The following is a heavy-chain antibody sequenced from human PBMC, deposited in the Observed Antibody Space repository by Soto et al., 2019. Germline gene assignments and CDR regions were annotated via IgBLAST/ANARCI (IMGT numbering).Heavy chain of an antibody. D-gene: IGHD2-2*01. V-gene: IGHV3-15*01. CDR3: TTDIVVVPAATNMDV. Sequence: EVQLVESGGGLVKPGGSLRLSCAASGFTFSNAWMSWVRQAPGKGLEWVGRIKSKTDGGTTDYAAPVKGRFTISRDDSKNTLYLQMNSLKTDDTAVYYCTTDIVVVPAATNMDVWGKGTTVTVSS. CDR2: IKSKTDGGTT. J-gene: IGHJ6*03. CDR1: GFTFSNAW.